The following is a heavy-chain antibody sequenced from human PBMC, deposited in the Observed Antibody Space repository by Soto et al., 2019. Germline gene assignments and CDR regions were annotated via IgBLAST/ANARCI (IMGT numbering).Heavy chain of an antibody. CDR1: GGTFGTYG. D-gene: IGHD2-21*02. J-gene: IGHJ6*02. CDR2: IIPASDTE. Sequence: QVHLVQSGAEVKKPGSSVNISCKASGGTFGTYGLNWVRQFPGQGLEWMGGIIPASDTENYAQKFQGRVTITADKSTDIAQRQMESLTSGDTAVSYCATAVTAGTYSHYCLDVWGQGTTVTVS. CDR3: ATAVTAGTYSHYCLDV. V-gene: IGHV1-69*14.